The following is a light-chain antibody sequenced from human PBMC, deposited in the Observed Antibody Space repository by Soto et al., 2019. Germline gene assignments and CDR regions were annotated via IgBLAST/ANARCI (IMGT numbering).Light chain of an antibody. Sequence: DIVLTQSPGTLSVSPGERVTLSCRASQSVGSSYLAWYQQRPGQAPRLLLFGASYRATGIPVRFSGSGSGTDFTLTISRRGPEDFAVYYCQQYSSSPPQFTFGPGTKVDSK. J-gene: IGKJ3*01. CDR3: QQYSSSPPQFT. CDR1: QSVGSSY. V-gene: IGKV3-20*01. CDR2: GAS.